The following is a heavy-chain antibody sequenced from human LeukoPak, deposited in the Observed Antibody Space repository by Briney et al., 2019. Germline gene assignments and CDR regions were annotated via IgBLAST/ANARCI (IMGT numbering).Heavy chain of an antibody. Sequence: GAPVKVSCKASGYTFTSYVISGVRQAPGQGLEWMGWISAYNGNTNNAQKLQGRVTMTTDTSTSAAYMGLRSLRSDDTAVYYCARDIGTAMSSSGWFDPWGQGTLVTVSS. V-gene: IGHV1-18*01. CDR1: GYTFTSYV. CDR2: ISAYNGNT. CDR3: ARDIGTAMSSSGWFDP. J-gene: IGHJ5*02. D-gene: IGHD5-18*01.